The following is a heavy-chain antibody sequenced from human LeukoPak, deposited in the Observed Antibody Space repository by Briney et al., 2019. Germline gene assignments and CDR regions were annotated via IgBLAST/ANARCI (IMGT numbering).Heavy chain of an antibody. Sequence: GASVKVSCKASGYTFTGYYLHWVRQAPGQGLEWMGWINPNGGGTNYAHKFQGRVTMTRDTSIDTVYMELSSLRSDDTAVYYCGRGKYEFWSGTPDCDLDYWGQGTLVTVSS. CDR2: INPNGGGT. V-gene: IGHV1-2*02. J-gene: IGHJ4*02. CDR1: GYTFTGYY. D-gene: IGHD3-3*01. CDR3: GRGKYEFWSGTPDCDLDY.